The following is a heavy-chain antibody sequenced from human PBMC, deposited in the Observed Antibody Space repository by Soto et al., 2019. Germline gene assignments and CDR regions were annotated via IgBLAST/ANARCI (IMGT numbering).Heavy chain of an antibody. CDR2: ISAHNGNT. D-gene: IGHD1-1*01. V-gene: IGHV1-18*01. Sequence: QVHLVQSGAEVKKPGASVKVSCQGSGYAFTTYGITWVRQAPGQGLEWMGWISAHNGNTNYAQKLQGRVTVTRDTSTSTAYMELRSLRDDDTAVYYCARWRYGDYWGQGALVTVSS. CDR3: ARWRYGDY. CDR1: GYAFTTYG. J-gene: IGHJ4*02.